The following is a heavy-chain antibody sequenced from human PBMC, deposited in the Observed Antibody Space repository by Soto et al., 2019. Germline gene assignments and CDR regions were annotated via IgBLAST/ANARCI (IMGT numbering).Heavy chain of an antibody. CDR1: GGSFSGYY. V-gene: IGHV4-34*01. CDR2: INHSGST. Sequence: SETLSLTCAVYGGSFSGYYWSWIRQPPGKGLEWIGEINHSGSTTYNPSLKSRVTISVDTSKNQFSLKLSSVTAAATAVYYCARGFTYYYYGLDVWGQGTTVTVSS. CDR3: ARGFTYYYYGLDV. J-gene: IGHJ6*02.